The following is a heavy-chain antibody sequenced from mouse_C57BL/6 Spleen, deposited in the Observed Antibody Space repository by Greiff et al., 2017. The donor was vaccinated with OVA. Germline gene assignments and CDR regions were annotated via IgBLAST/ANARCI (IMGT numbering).Heavy chain of an antibody. D-gene: IGHD1-1*01. CDR1: GFTFSSYT. CDR3: ARQAVVATPYAMDY. V-gene: IGHV5-9*01. J-gene: IGHJ4*01. CDR2: ISGGGGNT. Sequence: EVMLVESGGGLVKPGGSLKLSCAASGFTFSSYTMSWVRQTPEKRLEWVATISGGGGNTYYPDSVKGRFTISRDNAKNTLYLQMSSLRSEDTALYYCARQAVVATPYAMDYWGQGTSVTVSS.